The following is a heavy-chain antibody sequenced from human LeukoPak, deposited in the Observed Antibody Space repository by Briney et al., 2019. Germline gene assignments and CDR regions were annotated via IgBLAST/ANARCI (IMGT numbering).Heavy chain of an antibody. CDR2: ISAYNGNT. Sequence: ASVKVSCKASGYTFTSYGISWVRQAPGQGLEWMGWISAYNGNTNYAQKLQGRVTMTTDTSTSTAYMELRSLRSEDTAVYYCARERVRGYYDSSGYIDYWGQGTLVTVSS. CDR1: GYTFTSYG. D-gene: IGHD3-22*01. CDR3: ARERVRGYYDSSGYIDY. V-gene: IGHV1-18*01. J-gene: IGHJ4*02.